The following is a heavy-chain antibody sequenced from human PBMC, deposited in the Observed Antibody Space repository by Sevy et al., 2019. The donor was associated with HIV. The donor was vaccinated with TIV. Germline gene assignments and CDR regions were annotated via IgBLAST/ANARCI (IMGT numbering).Heavy chain of an antibody. CDR3: ARDSRPIVVVRNYFYY. Sequence: GGSLRLSCAASGFTFSSYWMSWVRQAPGKGLEWVANIKQDGSEKYYVDSVKGRFTISRDNAKNSLYLQMNSLRAEDTAVYYCARDSRPIVVVRNYFYYWGQGTLVTVSS. J-gene: IGHJ4*02. V-gene: IGHV3-7*01. CDR1: GFTFSSYW. D-gene: IGHD2-2*01. CDR2: IKQDGSEK.